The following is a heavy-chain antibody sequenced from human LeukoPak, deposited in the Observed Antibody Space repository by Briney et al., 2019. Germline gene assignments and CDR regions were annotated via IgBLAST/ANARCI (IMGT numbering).Heavy chain of an antibody. D-gene: IGHD2-2*01. CDR3: ARLGDDCSSTSCYRLIDY. J-gene: IGHJ4*02. CDR2: INWNGGST. CDR1: GFTVSSNY. V-gene: IGHV3-20*04. Sequence: GGSLRLSCAASGFTVSSNYMSWVRQAPGKGLEWVSGINWNGGSTGYADSVKGRFTISRDNAKNSLYLQMNSLRAEDTALYYCARLGDDCSSTSCYRLIDYWGQGTLVTVSS.